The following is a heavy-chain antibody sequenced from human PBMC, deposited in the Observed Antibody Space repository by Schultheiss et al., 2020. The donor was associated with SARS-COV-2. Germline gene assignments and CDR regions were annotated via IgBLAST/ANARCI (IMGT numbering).Heavy chain of an antibody. CDR1: GFTFSSYG. J-gene: IGHJ6*02. CDR3: ARASPVDNYRYYYYGMDV. D-gene: IGHD4-11*01. Sequence: GGSLRLSCAASGFTFSSYGMHWVRQAPGKGLEWVAVISYDGSNKYYADSVKGRFTISRDNSKNTLYLQMNSLRAGDTAVYYCARASPVDNYRYYYYGMDVWGQGTTVTVSS. CDR2: ISYDGSNK. V-gene: IGHV3-30*03.